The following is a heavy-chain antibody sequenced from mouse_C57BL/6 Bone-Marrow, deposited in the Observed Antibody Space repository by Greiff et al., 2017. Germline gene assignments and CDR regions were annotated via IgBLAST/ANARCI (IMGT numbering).Heavy chain of an antibody. Sequence: VQLVESGAELVKPGASVKLSCQASGHTLTEYTIHSVKQRSGQGLARIGWFYPGSGSIKYNEKFKDKATLTADKSSSTVYMELSRLTSEDSAVYFCARHERWLPFDYWGQGTTLTVSS. J-gene: IGHJ2*01. CDR2: FYPGSGSI. D-gene: IGHD2-3*01. CDR3: ARHERWLPFDY. V-gene: IGHV1-62-2*01. CDR1: GHTLTEYT.